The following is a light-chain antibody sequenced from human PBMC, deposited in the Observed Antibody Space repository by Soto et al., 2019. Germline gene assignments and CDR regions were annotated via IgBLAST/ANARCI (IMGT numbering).Light chain of an antibody. CDR1: QSVSSY. CDR3: QQRINWPPMFT. V-gene: IGKV3-11*01. CDR2: DAS. Sequence: EIVLTQSPPTLSLSPGESATLSCRASQSVSSYFSWYQQKPGQAPRLVIYDASNRATGIPPRFSGSGSGTDFPLTISSLEPEDFAVYYCQQRINWPPMFTFGQGTKLEIK. J-gene: IGKJ2*01.